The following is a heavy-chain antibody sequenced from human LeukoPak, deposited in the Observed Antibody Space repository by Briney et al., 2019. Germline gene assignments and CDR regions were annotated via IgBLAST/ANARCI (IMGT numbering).Heavy chain of an antibody. J-gene: IGHJ4*02. CDR3: ARAYGGSSPFDY. CDR2: ISSSGSTI. V-gene: IGHV3-48*04. Sequence: GRSLRLSCAASGFTFSSYSMNWVRPAPGKGLGWVSYISSSGSTIYYADSVKGRFTISRDNAKNSLYLQMNSLRAEDTAVYYGARAYGGSSPFDYWGQGTLVTVSS. D-gene: IGHD4-23*01. CDR1: GFTFSSYS.